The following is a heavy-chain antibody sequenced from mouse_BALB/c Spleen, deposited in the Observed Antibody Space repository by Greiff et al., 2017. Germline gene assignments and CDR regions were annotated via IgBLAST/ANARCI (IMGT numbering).Heavy chain of an antibody. CDR1: GYTFTSYV. J-gene: IGHJ1*01. CDR2: INPYNDGT. Sequence: EVQLQQSGPELVKPGASVKMSCKASGYTFTSYVMHWVKQKPGQGLEWIGYINPYNDGTKYNEKFKGKATLTSDKSSSTAYMELSSPTSEDSAVYYCARSGLRRGWYFDVWGAGTTVTVSS. D-gene: IGHD2-4*01. V-gene: IGHV1-14*01. CDR3: ARSGLRRGWYFDV.